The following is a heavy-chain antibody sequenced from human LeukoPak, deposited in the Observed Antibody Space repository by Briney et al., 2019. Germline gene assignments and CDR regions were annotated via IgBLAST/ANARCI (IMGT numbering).Heavy chain of an antibody. V-gene: IGHV1-2*02. CDR2: INPNSGGT. J-gene: IGHJ4*02. CDR3: ARDPPPSDYDYVWGSYRDDY. Sequence: GASVKVSCKASGYTFTGYYMHWVRQAPGQGLEWMGWINPNSGGTNYAQKFQGRVTMTRDTSISTAYMELSRLRSDDTAVYYCARDPPPSDYDYVWGSYRDDYWGQGTLVTASS. D-gene: IGHD3-16*02. CDR1: GYTFTGYY.